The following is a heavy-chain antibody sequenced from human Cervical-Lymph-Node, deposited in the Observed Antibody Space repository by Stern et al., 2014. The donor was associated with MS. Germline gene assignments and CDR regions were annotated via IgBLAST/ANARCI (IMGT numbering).Heavy chain of an antibody. V-gene: IGHV3-30-3*01. CDR1: GFTFRSYA. D-gene: IGHD3-9*01. Sequence: LEESVGGVVQPGSSHRLSFTTCGFTFRSYAMHSVRQPPGHAAAGVSLIPHDVRKKSYADSERGRFTTCRDNSENTLYLQMNGLRVEDTAVYYCARSKDVCDILSGFYNVDSYYFDYWGQGTLVTVSS. J-gene: IGHJ4*02. CDR2: IPHDVRKK. CDR3: ARSKDVCDILSGFYNVDSYYFDY.